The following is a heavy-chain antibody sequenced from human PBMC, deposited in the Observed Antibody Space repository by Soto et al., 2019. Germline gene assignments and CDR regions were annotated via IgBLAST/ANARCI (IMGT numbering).Heavy chain of an antibody. Sequence: EVQLVESGGGLVQPGGSLRLSCAASGFSITNTWMHWVRQAPGEGLEWVGRVKSKADGGTADYAAPVKGRFTVSRDDSKNTQYLQMNSLKMEDTAVYYCNSYPDFWGGHTPLWGQGTLVTVSS. J-gene: IGHJ4*02. CDR3: NSYPDFWGGHTPL. CDR2: VKSKADGGTA. CDR1: GFSITNTW. D-gene: IGHD3-3*01. V-gene: IGHV3-15*07.